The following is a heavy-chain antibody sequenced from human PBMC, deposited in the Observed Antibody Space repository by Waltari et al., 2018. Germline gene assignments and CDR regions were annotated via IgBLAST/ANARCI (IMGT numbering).Heavy chain of an antibody. CDR1: GFTFSSYS. CDR3: ARGSGSWYNWFDP. Sequence: EVQLVESGGGLVKPGGSLRLSCAASGFTFSSYSMNWVRQAPGKGLEWVSSISSSSSYIYYADSVKGRFTISRDNAKNSLYLQMNSLRAEDTAVYYCARGSGSWYNWFDPWGQGTLVTVSS. CDR2: ISSSSSYI. D-gene: IGHD6-13*01. J-gene: IGHJ5*02. V-gene: IGHV3-21*01.